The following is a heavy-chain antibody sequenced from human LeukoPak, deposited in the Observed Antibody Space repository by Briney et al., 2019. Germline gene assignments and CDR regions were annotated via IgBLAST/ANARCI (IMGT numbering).Heavy chain of an antibody. V-gene: IGHV1-2*02. J-gene: IGHJ4*02. D-gene: IGHD3-22*01. CDR2: INPNSGGA. Sequence: ASVKVSCKASGYTFTVYFMHWVRQAPGQGLEWMGWINPNSGGANYAQKFQGRVTMTRDTSISTAYMELSRLRSDDTAVYYCARELNYDSSGYYFDYWGQGTLVTVSS. CDR3: ARELNYDSSGYYFDY. CDR1: GYTFTVYF.